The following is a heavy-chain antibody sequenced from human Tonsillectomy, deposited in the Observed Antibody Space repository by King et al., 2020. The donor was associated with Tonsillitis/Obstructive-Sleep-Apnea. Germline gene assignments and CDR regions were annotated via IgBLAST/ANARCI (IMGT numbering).Heavy chain of an antibody. D-gene: IGHD4-17*01. CDR1: GFSLSTSGVG. CDR2: IYWDDDK. V-gene: IGHV2-5*02. Sequence: VTLKESGPTLVKPPQTLTLTCTFSGFSLSTSGVGVGWIRQPPGKALEWLALIYWDDDKRYSPSLKSRLTITKDTSKNQVVLTMTNMDPVDTATYYCAHTTTLTTPNAFDIWGQGTMVTVSS. J-gene: IGHJ3*02. CDR3: AHTTTLTTPNAFDI.